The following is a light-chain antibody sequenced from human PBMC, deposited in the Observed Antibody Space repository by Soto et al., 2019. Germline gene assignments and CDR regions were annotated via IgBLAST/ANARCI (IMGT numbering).Light chain of an antibody. Sequence: EIVLTQSPGTLSLSLGERATLSCRASQRVSSNYLAWYQQKPGQAPRLLIYDVSKRATGIPPRFSGSGSGTDFSLTISSLEPEDLAVYYCQQRSTWPLTFGGGTKVDIK. J-gene: IGKJ4*01. CDR3: QQRSTWPLT. V-gene: IGKV3-11*01. CDR2: DVS. CDR1: QRVSSNY.